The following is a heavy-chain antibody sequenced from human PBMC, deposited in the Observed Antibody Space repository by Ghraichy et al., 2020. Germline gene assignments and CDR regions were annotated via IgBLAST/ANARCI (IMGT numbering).Heavy chain of an antibody. J-gene: IGHJ4*02. D-gene: IGHD1-1*01. CDR2: ITSGSGNT. CDR1: GFTFSSYA. CDR3: ATSPRYTSNF. Sequence: GGSLRLSCAASGFTFSSYAMSWVRQAPGKGLEWVTLITSGSGNTYYADSVKGRFTISRDNSKNMVYLQMNSLRAGDTALYYCATSPRYTSNFWGQGTLVTVSS. V-gene: IGHV3-23*01.